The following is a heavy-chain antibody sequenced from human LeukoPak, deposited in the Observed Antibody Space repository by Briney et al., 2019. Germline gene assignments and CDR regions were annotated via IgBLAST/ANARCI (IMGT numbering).Heavy chain of an antibody. V-gene: IGHV3-30*02. J-gene: IGHJ4*02. Sequence: TGGSLRLSCAASGFTFSGYGMHWVRQAPGKGLEWVAFIWYDGSNKYYADSVKGRFTISRDSSKNTLYLQMNSLRAEDTAVYYCALRIVGVPSFDYWGQGTLVTVSS. D-gene: IGHD1-26*01. CDR2: IWYDGSNK. CDR3: ALRIVGVPSFDY. CDR1: GFTFSGYG.